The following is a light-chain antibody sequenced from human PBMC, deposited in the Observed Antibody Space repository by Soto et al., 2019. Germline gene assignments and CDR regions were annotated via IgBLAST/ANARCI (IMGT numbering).Light chain of an antibody. CDR1: SRDVGGYNY. Sequence: QSALTQPASVSGSPGQSITISCTGTSRDVGGYNYVSWYQHHPGKAPKLMIYDVTSRPSGVSNRFSGSKSVNTASLTISGLQDEDEADYYCSSYSSSGTLYVFGTGTKLTVL. V-gene: IGLV2-14*03. CDR3: SSYSSSGTLYV. CDR2: DVT. J-gene: IGLJ1*01.